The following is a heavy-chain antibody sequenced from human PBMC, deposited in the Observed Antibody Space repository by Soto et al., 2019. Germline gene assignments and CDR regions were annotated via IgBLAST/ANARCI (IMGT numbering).Heavy chain of an antibody. CDR1: GGSISSYY. D-gene: IGHD3-9*01. CDR2: IYYSGST. V-gene: IGHV4-59*01. Sequence: PSETLSLTCTVSGGSISSYYWSWIRQPPGKGLEWIGYIYYSGSTNYNPSLKSRVTISVDTSKNQFSLKLSSVTAADTAVYYCARVSYYDILTGYYTPNYGMDVWGQGTTVTVS. CDR3: ARVSYYDILTGYYTPNYGMDV. J-gene: IGHJ6*02.